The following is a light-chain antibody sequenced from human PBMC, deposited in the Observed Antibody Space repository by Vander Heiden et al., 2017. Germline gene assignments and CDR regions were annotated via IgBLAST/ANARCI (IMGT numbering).Light chain of an antibody. CDR3: QQYNNWPPLLT. V-gene: IGKV3-15*01. Sequence: EIVMTQSPATLSLSPGERATLSCRASQSVSSNLAWYQQKPRQEPRRLINGASTRATASPARFSGSGSGTEVTIITSSMQSEDVAVDYCQQYNNWPPLLTFGGGTKVEIK. CDR2: GAS. CDR1: QSVSSN. J-gene: IGKJ4*01.